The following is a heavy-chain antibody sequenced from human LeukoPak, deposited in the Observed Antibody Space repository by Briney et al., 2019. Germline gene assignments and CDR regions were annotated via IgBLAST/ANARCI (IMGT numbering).Heavy chain of an antibody. D-gene: IGHD3-10*01. V-gene: IGHV4-34*01. Sequence: SETLSLTCAVYGGSFSGYYGSWIRQPPGKGLEWIGEINHSGSTNYNPSLKSRVTISVDTSKNQFSLKLSSVTAADTAVYYCARGRNYYGSGSYWRYYYYMDVWGTGTTVTVSS. CDR1: GGSFSGYY. CDR3: ARGRNYYGSGSYWRYYYYMDV. CDR2: INHSGST. J-gene: IGHJ6*03.